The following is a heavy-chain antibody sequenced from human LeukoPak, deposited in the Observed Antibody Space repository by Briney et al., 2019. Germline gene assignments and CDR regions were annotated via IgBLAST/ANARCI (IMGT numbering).Heavy chain of an antibody. Sequence: PGGSLRLSCAASGFTFSSYAMSWVRQAPGKGLEWVSAISGSGGSTYYADSVKGRFTISRDNAKNSLYLQMNSLRDEDTAVYYCAREAGANEDGAFDIWGQGTMVTVSS. V-gene: IGHV3-23*01. CDR3: AREAGANEDGAFDI. J-gene: IGHJ3*02. CDR1: GFTFSSYA. D-gene: IGHD1-26*01. CDR2: ISGSGGST.